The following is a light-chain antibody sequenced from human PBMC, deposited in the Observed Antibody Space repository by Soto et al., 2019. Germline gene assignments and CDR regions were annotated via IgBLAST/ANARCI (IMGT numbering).Light chain of an antibody. V-gene: IGLV2-18*02. CDR1: SSDIGSYNR. CDR3: SSYTSSITVV. CDR2: EVS. Sequence: QSALTQPPSVSGSPGQSVTISCTGTSSDIGSYNRVPWYQQPPGAAPKLMIYEVSNRPSGVPDRFSGSKSGNTASLTISGLQADDEADYYCSSYTSSITVVFGGGTKLTVL. J-gene: IGLJ2*01.